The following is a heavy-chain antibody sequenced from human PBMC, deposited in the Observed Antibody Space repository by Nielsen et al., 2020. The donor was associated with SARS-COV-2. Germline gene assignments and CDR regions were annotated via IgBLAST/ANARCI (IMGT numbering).Heavy chain of an antibody. Sequence: SVKVSCKASGGTFSSYAISWVRQAPGQGLEWMGGIIPIFGTANYAQKFQGRVTITADKSTSTAYMELSSLRSEDTAVYYCAREDVEYSSGWSGYYYYGMDVWGQGTMVTVSS. CDR1: GGTFSSYA. V-gene: IGHV1-69*06. D-gene: IGHD6-19*01. CDR2: IIPIFGTA. J-gene: IGHJ6*02. CDR3: AREDVEYSSGWSGYYYYGMDV.